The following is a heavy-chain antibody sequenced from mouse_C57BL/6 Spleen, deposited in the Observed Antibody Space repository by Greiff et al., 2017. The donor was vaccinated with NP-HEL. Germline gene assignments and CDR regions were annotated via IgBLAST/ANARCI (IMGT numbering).Heavy chain of an antibody. Sequence: VQLQQSGAELVKPGASVKLSCKASGYTFTEYTIHWVKQRSGQGLEWIGWFYPGSGSIKYNEKFKDKATLTADKSSSTVYMELSRLTSEYTEVYCWATHEGYYYGSGNWYFDVWGTGTTVTVSS. CDR1: GYTFTEYT. CDR3: ATHEGYYYGSGNWYFDV. CDR2: FYPGSGSI. V-gene: IGHV1-62-2*01. J-gene: IGHJ1*03. D-gene: IGHD1-1*01.